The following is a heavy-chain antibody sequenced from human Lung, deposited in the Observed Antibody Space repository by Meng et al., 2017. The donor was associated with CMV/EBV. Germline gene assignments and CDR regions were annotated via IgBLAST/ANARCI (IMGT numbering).Heavy chain of an antibody. CDR2: IYFVNSDT. CDR1: RFTNYW. J-gene: IGHJ5*02. Sequence: RFTNYWSGWVRQTPGKGLEWMGIIYFVNSDTKYSPSFQGQVTISVDRSISTAYLQWSSLKVSDSAMYYCVRSSHSNLGHNWFDPWGQGTLVTVSS. CDR3: VRSSHSNLGHNWFDP. D-gene: IGHD1-1*01. V-gene: IGHV5-51*01.